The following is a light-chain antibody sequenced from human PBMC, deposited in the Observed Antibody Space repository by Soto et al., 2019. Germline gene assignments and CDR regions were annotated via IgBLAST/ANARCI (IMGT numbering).Light chain of an antibody. CDR3: QQRSNWRGT. J-gene: IGKJ4*01. V-gene: IGKV3-11*01. CDR1: QSINKY. Sequence: EIVLTQSPATLSFSPGERATLSCRASQSINKYLAWYQQNPGQAPRLLIYDASNRATGIPARFSGSGSRTDFTLTITSLEPEDFAVYYCQQRSNWRGTFGGGTKVEI. CDR2: DAS.